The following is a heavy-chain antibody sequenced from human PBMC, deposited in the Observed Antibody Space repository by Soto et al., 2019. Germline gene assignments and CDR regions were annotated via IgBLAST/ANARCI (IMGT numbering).Heavy chain of an antibody. J-gene: IGHJ5*02. Sequence: PGGSLRLSCAASGFTFSSYAMHWVRQAPGKGLEWVAVISYDGSNKYYADSVKGRFTISRDNSKNTLYLQMNSLRAEDTAVYYCARDGDTLPRFQRTGRFDPWGQGTLVTVSS. CDR1: GFTFSSYA. CDR2: ISYDGSNK. CDR3: ARDGDTLPRFQRTGRFDP. D-gene: IGHD6-25*01. V-gene: IGHV3-30-3*01.